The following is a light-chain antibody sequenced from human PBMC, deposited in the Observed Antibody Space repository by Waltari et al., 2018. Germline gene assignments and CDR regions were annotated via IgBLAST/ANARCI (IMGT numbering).Light chain of an antibody. CDR3: QQCDTFPYT. CDR1: QSVLSRSNNQNY. J-gene: IGKJ2*01. V-gene: IGKV4-1*01. CDR2: WAS. Sequence: DIVMTQSPDSLAVSLGERATINCKSSQSVLSRSNNQNYLGWDQQKPGQPPKLLISWASTRESGIPNRFSVSGSGRDFTLTIISLQSEDFAVYYCQQCDTFPYTFGQGTKLEIK.